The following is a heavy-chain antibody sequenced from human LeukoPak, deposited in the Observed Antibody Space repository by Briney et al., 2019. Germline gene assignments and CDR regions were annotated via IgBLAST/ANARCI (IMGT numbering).Heavy chain of an antibody. CDR1: GFTLSNCW. V-gene: IGHV3-7*01. D-gene: IGHD2-15*01. J-gene: IGHJ4*02. Sequence: GGSLRLSCAASGFTLSNCWMTWFRQAPGKGLEWVANINQDGSVQSYVYSVKGRFTISKDNAKNSLYLKMNSLRVEDTAVYYCARGPGYLTDYWGRGTLVTVSS. CDR3: ARGPGYLTDY. CDR2: INQDGSVQ.